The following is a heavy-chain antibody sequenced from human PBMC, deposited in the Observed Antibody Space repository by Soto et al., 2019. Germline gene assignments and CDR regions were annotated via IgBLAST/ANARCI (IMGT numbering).Heavy chain of an antibody. D-gene: IGHD6-25*01. CDR2: VFYSGSA. J-gene: IGHJ6*02. Sequence: SETLSLTCTVSGGSISTYYWNWIRQPPGQGLEWIAYVFYSGSANYNSSLKSRVTISVDTSKNQFSLKLSSVTAADTAVYYCXXXXXYXTXXSXYGYYGVXVWGQGXXVT. CDR1: GGSISTYY. V-gene: IGHV4-59*08. CDR3: XXXXXYXTXXSXYGYYGVXV.